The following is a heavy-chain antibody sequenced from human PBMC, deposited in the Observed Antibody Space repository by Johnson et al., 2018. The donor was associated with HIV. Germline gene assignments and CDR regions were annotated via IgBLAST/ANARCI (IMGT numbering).Heavy chain of an antibody. V-gene: IGHV3-30*18. CDR2: ISYDGSNT. CDR3: AKSTQANILRESGPYGAFDI. Sequence: QMLLVESGGGVVQPGRSLRLSCAASGFTFSSYGMHWVRQAPGKGLEWVAVISYDGSNTYYADSVKGRFTISRDNTKSSLYLQMNSLRAEDTAVYYCAKSTQANILRESGPYGAFDIWGQGTMVTVSS. J-gene: IGHJ3*02. D-gene: IGHD2-2*01. CDR1: GFTFSSYG.